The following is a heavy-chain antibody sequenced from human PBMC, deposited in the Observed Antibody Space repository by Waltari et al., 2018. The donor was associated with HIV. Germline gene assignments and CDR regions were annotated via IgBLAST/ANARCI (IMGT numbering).Heavy chain of an antibody. D-gene: IGHD3-10*01. V-gene: IGHV4-61*01. CDR2: VYYSGRT. CDR3: AREGFGLLWFVEGHLWAFDI. Sequence: QMQLQESGPGLVKPSETLSLTCTVSGGSVSSGSYYWSWIRQPPGNELEWIGYVYYSGRTNSNPSPNSRLTISVDTSKNQFSLKLSSVTAADTAIYYCAREGFGLLWFVEGHLWAFDIWGQGTMVTVSS. CDR1: GGSVSSGSYY. J-gene: IGHJ3*02.